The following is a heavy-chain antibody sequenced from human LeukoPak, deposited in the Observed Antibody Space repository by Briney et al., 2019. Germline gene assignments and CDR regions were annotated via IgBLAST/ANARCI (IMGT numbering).Heavy chain of an antibody. CDR3: AKVTRYCSSTSCRHSDY. CDR2: ISGSGGST. J-gene: IGHJ4*02. D-gene: IGHD2-2*01. Sequence: GGSLRLSCAASGFTFSSYAMSWVRQAPGKGLEWVSAISGSGGSTYYADSVKGRFTISRDNSKDTLYLQMNSLRAEDTAVYYCAKVTRYCSSTSCRHSDYWGQGTLVTVSS. V-gene: IGHV3-23*01. CDR1: GFTFSSYA.